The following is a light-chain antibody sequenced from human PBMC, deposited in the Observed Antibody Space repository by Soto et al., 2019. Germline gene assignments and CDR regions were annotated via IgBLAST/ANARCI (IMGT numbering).Light chain of an antibody. CDR1: SGSIASNY. CDR2: EDN. V-gene: IGLV6-57*02. Sequence: NFMLTQPHSVSESPGKTVTISCTGSSGSIASNYVQWYQQRPGSAPTTVIYEDNQRPSGVPDRFSGSIDSSSNSASLTISGLKTEDEADYYCQSYVSSKPYVVFGGGTKLTVL. CDR3: QSYVSSKPYVV. J-gene: IGLJ2*01.